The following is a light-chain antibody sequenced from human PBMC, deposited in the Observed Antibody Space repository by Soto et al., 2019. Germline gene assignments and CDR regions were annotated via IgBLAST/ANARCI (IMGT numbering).Light chain of an antibody. Sequence: DIVMTQSPDSLAVSLGETATISCKSSQSILYSSNNKNYLAWYQQKPGQPPKLLIYWASTRESGVPDRFSGSGSGTDFTLTISSLQAEDVAVYYCQQCYNTPYTFGQGTKLEIK. CDR2: WAS. J-gene: IGKJ2*01. V-gene: IGKV4-1*01. CDR1: QSILYSSNNKNY. CDR3: QQCYNTPYT.